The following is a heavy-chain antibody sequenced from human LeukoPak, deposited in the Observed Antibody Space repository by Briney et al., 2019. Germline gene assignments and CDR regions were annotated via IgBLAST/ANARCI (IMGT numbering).Heavy chain of an antibody. J-gene: IGHJ3*02. Sequence: PGGSLRLSCAASGFTFSRYAMHWVRQAPGKGLEWVALIWYDGSNKYYADSVKGRFTISRDNSKNTLYLQMNSLRAEDTAVYYCARAAYDSSGYDAFDIRGQGTMVTVSS. V-gene: IGHV3-33*01. CDR1: GFTFSRYA. CDR2: IWYDGSNK. CDR3: ARAAYDSSGYDAFDI. D-gene: IGHD3-22*01.